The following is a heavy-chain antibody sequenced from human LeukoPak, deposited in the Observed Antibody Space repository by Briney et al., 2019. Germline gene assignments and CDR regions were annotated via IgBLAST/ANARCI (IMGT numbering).Heavy chain of an antibody. J-gene: IGHJ4*02. CDR1: GFTFTNAW. V-gene: IGHV3-15*01. Sequence: GESLRLSCAASGFTFTNAWMSWVRQAPGKGLEWVGRIKSKTDGGTTDYAAPVKGRFTISRDDSKNTLYLEMNSLKIEDTAVYYCTTGRSGGSCPYWGQGTLVTVSS. D-gene: IGHD2-15*01. CDR3: TTGRSGGSCPY. CDR2: IKSKTDGGTT.